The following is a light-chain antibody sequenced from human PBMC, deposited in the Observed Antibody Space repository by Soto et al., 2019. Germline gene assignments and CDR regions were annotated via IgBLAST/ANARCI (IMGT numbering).Light chain of an antibody. J-gene: IGKJ2*01. CDR3: QQYNSFSYT. CDR1: ESISTW. Sequence: DIQMTQSPSTLSASVGDRVTITCRASESISTWLAWYQQKPGKSPKLLIYGASNLERGVPSRFSGSGSGTEFTLTISSLQPDDFSTYNCQQYNSFSYTFGPGTKVDIK. V-gene: IGKV1-5*01. CDR2: GAS.